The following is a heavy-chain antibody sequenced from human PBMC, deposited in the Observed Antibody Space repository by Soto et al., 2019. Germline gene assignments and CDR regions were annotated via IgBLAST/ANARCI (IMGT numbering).Heavy chain of an antibody. CDR3: ARDARDSRYSNSDY. V-gene: IGHV3-7*01. Sequence: EVQLVESGGALVQPWGSLRLSCAASGFTFSNYWMRWVRQAPGKGLESVANINQDGSEKYYLDSVKGRFSISRDNAENSLYLQIDSLRAEDTAVYYCARDARDSRYSNSDYWGQGTLVTVTS. CDR1: GFTFSNYW. J-gene: IGHJ4*02. CDR2: INQDGSEK. D-gene: IGHD4-4*01.